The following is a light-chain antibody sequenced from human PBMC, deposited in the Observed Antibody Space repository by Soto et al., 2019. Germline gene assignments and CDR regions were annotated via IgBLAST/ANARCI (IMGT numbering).Light chain of an antibody. Sequence: DIRMTQSPSTLSASVGDRVTITCPASQGISSSLNWYQQKPGKAPKLLIYDASSLESGVPSRFSGSGSGTEFTLTISSLPPDDFATYYCQQYNSYPWTFGQGTKVDIK. CDR1: QGISSS. J-gene: IGKJ1*01. CDR2: DAS. CDR3: QQYNSYPWT. V-gene: IGKV1-5*01.